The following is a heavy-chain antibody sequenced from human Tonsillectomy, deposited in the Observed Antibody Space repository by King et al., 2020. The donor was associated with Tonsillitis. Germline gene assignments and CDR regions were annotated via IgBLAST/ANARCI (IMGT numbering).Heavy chain of an antibody. CDR1: GFTFSSYA. Sequence: EVQLVESGGGLVQPGGSLRLSCAASGFTFSSYAMSWVRQAPGKGLEWVSAISGSGGSTYYADSVKGRFTISRDNSKNTLYLQMNSLRAEDTAVYYCAKRRYIAAAGPTNSFDSWGQGTLVTVSS. CDR2: ISGSGGST. CDR3: AKRRYIAAAGPTNSFDS. V-gene: IGHV3-23*04. J-gene: IGHJ4*02. D-gene: IGHD6-13*01.